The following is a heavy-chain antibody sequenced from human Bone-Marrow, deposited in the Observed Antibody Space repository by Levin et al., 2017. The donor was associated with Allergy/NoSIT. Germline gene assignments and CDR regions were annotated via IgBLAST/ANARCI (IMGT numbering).Heavy chain of an antibody. J-gene: IGHJ3*02. D-gene: IGHD6-13*01. V-gene: IGHV4-39*01. CDR2: IYYSGST. Sequence: GSLRLSCTVSGGSISSSSYYWGWIRQPPGKGLEWIGSIYYSGSTYYNPSLKSRVTISVDTSKNQFSLKLSSVTAADTAVYYCARHSKTGPIAAAGLRAGEAFDIWGQGTMVTVSS. CDR1: GGSISSSSYY. CDR3: ARHSKTGPIAAAGLRAGEAFDI.